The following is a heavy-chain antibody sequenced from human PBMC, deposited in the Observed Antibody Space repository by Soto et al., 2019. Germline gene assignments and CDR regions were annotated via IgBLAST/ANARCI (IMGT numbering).Heavy chain of an antibody. D-gene: IGHD3-10*01. CDR3: ARDLVTSAYYLDY. V-gene: IGHV3-30-3*01. CDR1: GFNFSAYA. CDR2: ISYHGANK. Sequence: QVHLVESGGGVVQPGGSLRLSCAASGFNFSAYAMHWVRHAPGKELEWVAVISYHGANKYYADSVKGRFTISRDNSKNTLYLQMSSLRSEDTAVYYCARDLVTSAYYLDYWGQGTLLTVSS. J-gene: IGHJ4*02.